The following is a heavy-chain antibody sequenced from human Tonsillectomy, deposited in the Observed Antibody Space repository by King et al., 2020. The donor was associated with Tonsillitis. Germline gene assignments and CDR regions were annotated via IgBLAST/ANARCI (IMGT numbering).Heavy chain of an antibody. CDR2: LSYDGSNN. Sequence: VQLVESGGGVVQPGRSLRLSCAASGFTFTTYAMHWVRQAPGKGLEWVAFLSYDGSNNSYTDSVKGRYTISRDNSKNTLYLQMNSLSAEDTAVYYCARAGFCDSTSCYRYYYYMDVWGKGTTVTVSS. D-gene: IGHD2-2*01. CDR3: ARAGFCDSTSCYRYYYYMDV. CDR1: GFTFTTYA. J-gene: IGHJ6*03. V-gene: IGHV3-30-3*01.